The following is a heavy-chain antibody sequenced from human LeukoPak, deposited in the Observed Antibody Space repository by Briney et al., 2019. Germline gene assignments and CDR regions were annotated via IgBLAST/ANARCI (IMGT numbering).Heavy chain of an antibody. Sequence: ASVKVSCKASGYTFTNYAMNWVRQAPGQGLEWMGWINAGNGNTKYSQEFQGRVTITRDTSASTAYMELSSLRSEDMAVYYCARDRYYCSSTSCYTRNNFDYWGQGTLVTVSS. V-gene: IGHV1-3*03. CDR2: INAGNGNT. D-gene: IGHD2-2*01. CDR1: GYTFTNYA. CDR3: ARDRYYCSSTSCYTRNNFDY. J-gene: IGHJ4*02.